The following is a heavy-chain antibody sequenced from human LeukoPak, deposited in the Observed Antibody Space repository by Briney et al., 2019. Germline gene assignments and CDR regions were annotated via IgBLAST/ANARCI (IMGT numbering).Heavy chain of an antibody. CDR1: GGSFSGYY. V-gene: IGHV4-34*01. CDR2: INHSGST. Sequence: SETLSLTCAVYGGSFSGYYWSWIRQPPGKGLEWIGEINHSGSTNYNPSLKSRATISVDTSKNQFSLKLSSVTAADTAVYYCARDRVRGAIPYYYYYMDVWGKGTTVTISS. CDR3: ARDRVRGAIPYYYYYMDV. D-gene: IGHD3-10*01. J-gene: IGHJ6*03.